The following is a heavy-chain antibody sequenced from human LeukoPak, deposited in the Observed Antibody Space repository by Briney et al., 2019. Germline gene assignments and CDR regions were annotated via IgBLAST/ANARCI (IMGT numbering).Heavy chain of an antibody. D-gene: IGHD3-10*01. J-gene: IGHJ4*02. Sequence: GGSLRLSCAASGFTFSSYAMTWVRQAPGKELEWVSAISGSGGSTYYADSVKGRFTISRDNSKNTLYLQMNSLRAEDTGVYYCAIYGSGSYFEYWGQGTLVTVSS. CDR1: GFTFSSYA. CDR3: AIYGSGSYFEY. V-gene: IGHV3-23*01. CDR2: ISGSGGST.